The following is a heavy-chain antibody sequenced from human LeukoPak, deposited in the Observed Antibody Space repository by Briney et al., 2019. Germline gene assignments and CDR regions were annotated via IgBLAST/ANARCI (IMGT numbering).Heavy chain of an antibody. CDR1: GGSVSSGSYY. J-gene: IGHJ4*02. CDR2: IYYSGST. D-gene: IGHD1-26*01. V-gene: IGHV4-61*01. CDR3: ARGAGWELPVCIDY. Sequence: SETLSLTCTVSGGSVSSGSYYWSWIRQPPGKGLEWIGYIYYSGSTNYNPSLKSRVTISVDTSKNQFSLKLSSVTAADTAVYYCARGAGWELPVCIDYWGQGTLVSVSS.